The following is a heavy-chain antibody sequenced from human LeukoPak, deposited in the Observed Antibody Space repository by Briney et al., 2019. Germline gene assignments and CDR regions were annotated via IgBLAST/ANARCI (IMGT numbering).Heavy chain of an antibody. D-gene: IGHD6-13*01. CDR3: ARSRWAAAASVYFDY. V-gene: IGHV5-51*01. J-gene: IGHJ4*02. CDR2: IYPGDSDT. Sequence: GESLKISCKSSGYSFTTYWIGWVRQMPGKGLEWMAIIYPGDSDTRYSPSFQGQVTISADKSISTAYLQWSSLKASDTAMYYCARSRWAAAASVYFDYWGQGTLVTVSS. CDR1: GYSFTTYW.